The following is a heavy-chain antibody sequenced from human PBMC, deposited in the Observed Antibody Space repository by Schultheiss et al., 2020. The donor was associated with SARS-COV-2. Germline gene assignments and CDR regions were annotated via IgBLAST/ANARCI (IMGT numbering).Heavy chain of an antibody. V-gene: IGHV3-48*03. CDR2: ISSSGSTI. CDR3: AKEADTIFGVVTHMDV. J-gene: IGHJ6*03. CDR1: GFTFSSYE. D-gene: IGHD3-3*01. Sequence: GGSLRLSCAASGFTFSSYEMNWVRQAPGKGLEWVSYISSSGSTIYYADSVKGRFTISRDNSKNTLYLQMNSLRAEDTAVYYCAKEADTIFGVVTHMDVWGKGTTVTVSS.